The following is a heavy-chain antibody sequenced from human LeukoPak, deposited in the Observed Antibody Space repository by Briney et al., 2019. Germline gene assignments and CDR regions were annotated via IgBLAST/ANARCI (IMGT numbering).Heavy chain of an antibody. Sequence: NPGGSLRLSCAGSGFTFSTYEMNWLRQAPGKGLEWVSYIGSRPTTTYYAESVRGRFTISRDNTKNSVFLQMTSLRADDAAVYFCATSGAYEISWAFNIWGRGKMVAVSS. CDR2: IGSRPTTT. CDR3: ATSGAYEISWAFNI. V-gene: IGHV3-48*03. J-gene: IGHJ3*02. CDR1: GFTFSTYE. D-gene: IGHD3-9*01.